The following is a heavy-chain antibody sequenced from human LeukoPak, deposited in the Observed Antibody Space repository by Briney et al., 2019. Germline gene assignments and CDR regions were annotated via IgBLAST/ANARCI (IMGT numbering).Heavy chain of an antibody. CDR2: IWYDGSNK. CDR3: ASASGGSRSFDAFDI. CDR1: GFTFSSYG. Sequence: PGGSLRLSCAASGFTFSSYGMHWVRQAPGKGLEWVAVIWYDGSNKYYADSVKGRFTISRDNSKNTLYLQMNSLRAEDTAVYYCASASGGSRSFDAFDIWGQGTMVTVSS. D-gene: IGHD3-16*01. J-gene: IGHJ3*02. V-gene: IGHV3-33*01.